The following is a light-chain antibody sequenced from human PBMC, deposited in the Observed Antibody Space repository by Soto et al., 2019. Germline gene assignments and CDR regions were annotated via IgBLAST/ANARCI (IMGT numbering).Light chain of an antibody. J-gene: IGLJ2*01. CDR2: RND. Sequence: QSVLTQPPSASGTPGQRVTISCSGSSSNIGRNAVSWYRQVPGTAPKLLMYRNDQRPSGVPDRFSGSKSGTSASLAISGLQSDDEAHYFCAAWDDSLNAVVFGGGTKLTVL. V-gene: IGLV1-44*01. CDR3: AAWDDSLNAVV. CDR1: SSNIGRNA.